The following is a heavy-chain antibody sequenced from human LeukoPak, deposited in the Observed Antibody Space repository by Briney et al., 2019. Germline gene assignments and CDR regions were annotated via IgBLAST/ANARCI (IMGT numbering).Heavy chain of an antibody. CDR3: ARDGYGYNYMDV. CDR2: IYSGGTT. CDR1: GFSVSSNS. V-gene: IGHV3-53*01. Sequence: PGGSLRLSCAASGFSVSSNSMSWVRQAPGKGLEWVSVIYSGGTTYNADSVRGRFTISRDNSKNTLYLQMNSLRAEDTAVYYCARDGYGYNYMDVWGKGTTVTVSS. D-gene: IGHD5-12*01. J-gene: IGHJ6*03.